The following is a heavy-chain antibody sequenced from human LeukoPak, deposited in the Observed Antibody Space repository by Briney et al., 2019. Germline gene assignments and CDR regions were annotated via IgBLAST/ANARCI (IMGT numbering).Heavy chain of an antibody. V-gene: IGHV4-59*01. J-gene: IGHJ5*02. CDR1: GGSISSYY. Sequence: TSETLSLTCTVSGGSISSYYWSWIRQPPGKGLEWIGYIYYSGSTNYNPSLKSRVTISVDTSKNQFSLKLSSVTAADTAVYYCARAPRDTAMVASWFDPWGQGTLVTVSS. CDR2: IYYSGST. CDR3: ARAPRDTAMVASWFDP. D-gene: IGHD5-18*01.